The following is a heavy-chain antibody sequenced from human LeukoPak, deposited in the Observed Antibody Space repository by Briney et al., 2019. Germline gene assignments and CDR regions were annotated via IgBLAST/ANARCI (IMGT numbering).Heavy chain of an antibody. J-gene: IGHJ4*02. CDR2: VSGSGGST. CDR3: AKDLIVGATFFDY. Sequence: GGSLRLSCAASGFTVSSNYMSWVRQAPGKGLEWLSAVSGSGGSTYYLDSVRGRFTISRDNSKNTLYLQMNSLRAEDTAVYYCAKDLIVGATFFDYWGQGTLVTVSS. CDR1: GFTVSSNY. D-gene: IGHD1-26*01. V-gene: IGHV3-23*01.